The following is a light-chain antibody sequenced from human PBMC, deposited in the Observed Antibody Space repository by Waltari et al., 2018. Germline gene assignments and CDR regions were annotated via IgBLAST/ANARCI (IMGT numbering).Light chain of an antibody. V-gene: IGLV2-23*01. CDR3: CSYALRSVV. J-gene: IGLJ2*01. Sequence: QSALTQPAPVSGSPGQSITISCTGSSSDFGTYNLVSWYQQYSGKAPKVMIYEGSKRPSGVSSRFSASKSGNTGSLTISVLQAEDEADYYCCSYALRSVVFGGGTKVTVL. CDR2: EGS. CDR1: SSDFGTYNL.